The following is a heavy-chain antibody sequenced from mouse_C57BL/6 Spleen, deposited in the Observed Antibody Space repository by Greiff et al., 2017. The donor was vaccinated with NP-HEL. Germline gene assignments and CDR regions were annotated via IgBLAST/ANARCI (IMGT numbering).Heavy chain of an antibody. CDR1: GYTFTDYE. J-gene: IGHJ3*01. CDR2: IDPETGGT. D-gene: IGHD4-1*01. Sequence: QVQLQQSGAELVRPGASVTLSCKASGYTFTDYEMHWVKQTPVHGLEWIGAIDPETGGTAYNQKFKGKAILTADKSSSTACMELRSLTSEDSAVYYCTNWGWFAYWGQGTLVTVSA. V-gene: IGHV1-15*01. CDR3: TNWGWFAY.